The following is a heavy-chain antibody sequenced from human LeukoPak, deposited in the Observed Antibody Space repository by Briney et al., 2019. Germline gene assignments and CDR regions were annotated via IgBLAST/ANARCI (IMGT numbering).Heavy chain of an antibody. V-gene: IGHV4-39*07. J-gene: IGHJ4*02. CDR3: ATSYGTTLWEYFDY. CDR2: IHYAGST. Sequence: SETLSLTCTVSGDSIISDSYYWGWIRQPPGKGLEWIGSIHYAGSTYDNPSLKSRVTMSIDTSNNQFSLKLTSVTAADTAVYYCATSYGTTLWEYFDYWGQGTLVTVSS. D-gene: IGHD2/OR15-2a*01. CDR1: GDSIISDSYY.